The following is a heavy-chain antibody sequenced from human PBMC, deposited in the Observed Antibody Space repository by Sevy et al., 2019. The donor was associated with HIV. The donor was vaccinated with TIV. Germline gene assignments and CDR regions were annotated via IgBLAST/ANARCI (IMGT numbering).Heavy chain of an antibody. V-gene: IGHV1-18*01. D-gene: IGHD7-27*01. CDR3: ARDELGIRSDDAFDI. J-gene: IGHJ3*02. CDR1: GYTFTSYG. Sequence: ASVKVSCKASGYTFTSYGISWVRQAPGQGLEWMGWISAYNGNTNYAQKLQGRVTMTTDTSTSTAYMELRSLRSDDTAVYYCARDELGIRSDDAFDIWGQGTMVTVSS. CDR2: ISAYNGNT.